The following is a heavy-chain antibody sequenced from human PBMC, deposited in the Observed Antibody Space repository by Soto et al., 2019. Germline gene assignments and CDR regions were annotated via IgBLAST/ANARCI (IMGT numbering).Heavy chain of an antibody. Sequence: GGSLRLSCAASGFTFSDYYINWVRQAPGKGLEWVGRTRNKANSYTTDYATFVKGRFTISRDDSKNLIYLQMNSLKTEDTAVYYCAREGSSSGPDYEYWGQGTLVTVSS. J-gene: IGHJ4*02. D-gene: IGHD3-22*01. CDR2: TRNKANSYTT. CDR3: AREGSSSGPDYEY. CDR1: GFTFSDYY. V-gene: IGHV3-72*01.